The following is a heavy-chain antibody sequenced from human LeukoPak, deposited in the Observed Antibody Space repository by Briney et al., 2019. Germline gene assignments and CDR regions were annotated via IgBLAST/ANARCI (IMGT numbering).Heavy chain of an antibody. CDR1: GYTFTGYY. Sequence: GASVKVSCKASGYTFTGYYMHWVRQALGQGLEWMGIINPSGGSTSYAQKFQGRVTMTRDMSTSTVYMELSSLRSEDTAVYYCARDANDFWSGSSGYMDVWGKGTTVTVSS. V-gene: IGHV1-46*01. D-gene: IGHD3-3*01. CDR2: INPSGGST. CDR3: ARDANDFWSGSSGYMDV. J-gene: IGHJ6*03.